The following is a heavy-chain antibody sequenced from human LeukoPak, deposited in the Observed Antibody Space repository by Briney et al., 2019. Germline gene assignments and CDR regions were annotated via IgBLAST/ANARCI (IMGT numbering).Heavy chain of an antibody. CDR1: GGTFSSYA. V-gene: IGHV1-69*13. J-gene: IGHJ4*02. Sequence: SVKVSCKASGGTFSSYAISWVRQAPGQGLEWMGGIIPIFGTANYAQKFQGRVTITADESTSTAYMELSRLRSDDTAVYYCASLRDGYNLFDYWGQGTLVTVSS. CDR3: ASLRDGYNLFDY. CDR2: IIPIFGTA. D-gene: IGHD5-24*01.